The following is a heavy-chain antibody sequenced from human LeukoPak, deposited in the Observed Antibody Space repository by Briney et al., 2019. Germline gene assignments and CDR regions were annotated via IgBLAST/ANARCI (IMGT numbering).Heavy chain of an antibody. D-gene: IGHD1-7*01. CDR2: MNPNSGNA. CDR3: ARMLELGSFDY. CDR1: GYTFTSYD. V-gene: IGHV1-8*03. J-gene: IGHJ4*02. Sequence: ASVKVSCKASGYTFTSYDINWVRQATGQGLEWMGWMNPNSGNAGYAQKFQGSVTITRNTSISTAYMELSSLRSEDTAVYYCARMLELGSFDYWGQGTLVTVSS.